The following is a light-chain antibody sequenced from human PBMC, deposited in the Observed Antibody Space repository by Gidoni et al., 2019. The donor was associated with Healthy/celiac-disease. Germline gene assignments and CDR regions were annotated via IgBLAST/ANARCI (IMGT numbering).Light chain of an antibody. Sequence: AIQLTQSPSSLSASVGDRVNITCRASQGISSALAWYQQKPGKAPKLLIYDASSLESGVPSRFSGSGSGTDFTLTISSLQPEDFATYYCQQFNSYSWTFGQGTKVEIK. CDR1: QGISSA. V-gene: IGKV1-13*02. J-gene: IGKJ1*01. CDR2: DAS. CDR3: QQFNSYSWT.